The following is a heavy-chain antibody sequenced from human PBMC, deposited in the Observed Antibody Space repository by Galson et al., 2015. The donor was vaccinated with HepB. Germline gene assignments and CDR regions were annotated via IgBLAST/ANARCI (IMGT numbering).Heavy chain of an antibody. CDR2: IIPIFGTA. J-gene: IGHJ2*01. D-gene: IGHD1-26*01. CDR1: GGTFSSYA. V-gene: IGHV1-69*06. Sequence: SVKVSCKASGGTFSSYAISWVRQAPGQGLEWMGGIIPIFGTANYAQKFQGRVTITADKSTSTAYMELSSLRSEDTAVYYCARDPAPRIVGATMVGRYFDLWGRGTLVTVSS. CDR3: ARDPAPRIVGATMVGRYFDL.